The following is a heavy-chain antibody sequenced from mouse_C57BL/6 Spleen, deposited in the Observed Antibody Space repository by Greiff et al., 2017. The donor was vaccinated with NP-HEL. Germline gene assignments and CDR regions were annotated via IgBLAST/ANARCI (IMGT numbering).Heavy chain of an antibody. CDR1: GYTFTDYY. J-gene: IGHJ2*01. Sequence: EVQLQQSGPELVKPGASVKISCKASGYTFTDYYMNWVKQSHGKSLEWIGDINPNNGGTSYNQKFKGKATLTVDKSSSTAYMELRSLTSEDSAVYYCARVRVTTVLFDYWGQGTTLTVSS. V-gene: IGHV1-26*01. CDR3: ARVRVTTVLFDY. D-gene: IGHD1-1*01. CDR2: INPNNGGT.